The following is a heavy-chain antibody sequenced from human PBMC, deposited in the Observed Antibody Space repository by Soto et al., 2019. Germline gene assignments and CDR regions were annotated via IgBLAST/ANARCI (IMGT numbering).Heavy chain of an antibody. D-gene: IGHD2-2*01. CDR1: GGTFSSYT. J-gene: IGHJ6*03. V-gene: IGHV1-69*02. Sequence: GASVKVSCKASGGTFSSYTISWVRQAPGQGLEWMGRIIPILGIANYAQKFQGRVTITADKSTSTAYMELSSLRSEDTAVYYCARARGEDIVVVPAAPEYYYYYYMDVWGKGTTVTVSS. CDR2: IIPILGIA. CDR3: ARARGEDIVVVPAAPEYYYYYYMDV.